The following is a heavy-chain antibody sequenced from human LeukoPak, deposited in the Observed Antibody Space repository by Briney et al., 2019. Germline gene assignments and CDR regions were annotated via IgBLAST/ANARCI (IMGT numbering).Heavy chain of an antibody. V-gene: IGHV3-30-3*01. CDR2: ISYDGSNK. CDR1: GFTFSDSV. J-gene: IGHJ3*02. CDR3: AREGCSSTSCYDAFDI. Sequence: GGSLRLSCAASGFTFSDSVMHWVRQAPGRGLEWVAVISYDGSNKYYADSVKGRFTISRDNSKNTLYLQMNSLRAEDTAVYYCAREGCSSTSCYDAFDIWGQGTMVTVSS. D-gene: IGHD2-2*01.